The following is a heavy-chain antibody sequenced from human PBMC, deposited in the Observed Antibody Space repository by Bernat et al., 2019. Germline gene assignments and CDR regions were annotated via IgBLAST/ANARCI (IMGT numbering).Heavy chain of an antibody. V-gene: IGHV3-9*01. CDR3: VKDVNDFWSGYSRFDP. CDR1: GFTFDDYA. Sequence: EVQLVESGGGLVKPGRSLRLSCAASGFTFDDYAMHWVRQAPGKGLEWVSGISWNSGSIGYADSVTGRFTISRDNAKNSLHLQMNSLRAEDTALYYCVKDVNDFWSGYSRFDPWGQGTLVSVSS. CDR2: ISWNSGSI. J-gene: IGHJ5*02. D-gene: IGHD3-3*01.